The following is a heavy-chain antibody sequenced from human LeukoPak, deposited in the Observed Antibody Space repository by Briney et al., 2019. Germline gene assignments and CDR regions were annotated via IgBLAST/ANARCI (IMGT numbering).Heavy chain of an antibody. CDR3: ARSGALMVYAIDYYYYMDV. V-gene: IGHV1-69*05. D-gene: IGHD2-8*01. Sequence: GASVKVSCKASGGTFSSYAISWVRQAPGQGLEWVGRINPNFGTAKYAQKFQGTVTITTDESTSTAYMELSSLRSEDTAVYYCARSGALMVYAIDYYYYMDVWGKRTTVTVSS. J-gene: IGHJ6*03. CDR2: INPNFGTA. CDR1: GGTFSSYA.